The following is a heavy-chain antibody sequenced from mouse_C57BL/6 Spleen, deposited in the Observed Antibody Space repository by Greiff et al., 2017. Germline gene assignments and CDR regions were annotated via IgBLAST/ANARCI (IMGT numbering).Heavy chain of an antibody. CDR1: GYTFTDYN. J-gene: IGHJ3*01. V-gene: IGHV1-18*01. CDR3: ARRNYGSSYVDWFAY. CDR2: INPNNGGT. Sequence: EVQLVESGPELVKPGASVKIPCKASGYTFTDYNMDWVKQSHGKSLEWIGDINPNNGGTIYNQKFKGKATLTVDKSSSTAYMELRSLTSEDTAVYYCARRNYGSSYVDWFAYWGQGTLVTVSA. D-gene: IGHD1-1*01.